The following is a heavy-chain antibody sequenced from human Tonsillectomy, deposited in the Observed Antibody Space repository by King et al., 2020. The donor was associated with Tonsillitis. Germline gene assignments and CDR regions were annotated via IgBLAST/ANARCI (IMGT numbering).Heavy chain of an antibody. CDR3: ATGPYDFWSGFAFDV. D-gene: IGHD3-3*01. J-gene: IGHJ3*01. CDR1: GGSFTNSA. CDR2: IIPLLPMT. Sequence: QLVQSGAEVKKPGSSVKVSCKASGGSFTNSAISWVRQAPGQGLQWMGRIIPLLPMTDYAQNFQGRVTFTADTSTSSAYMELSSLRSDDTAVYDCATGPYDFWSGFAFDVWGQGTMIIVSS. V-gene: IGHV1-69*09.